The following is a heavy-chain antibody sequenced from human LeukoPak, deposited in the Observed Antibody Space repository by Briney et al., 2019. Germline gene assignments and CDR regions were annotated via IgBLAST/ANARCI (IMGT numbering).Heavy chain of an antibody. CDR3: ARAGPAVDTAMVDYFDY. V-gene: IGHV3-66*02. J-gene: IGHJ4*02. CDR2: IYSGGST. D-gene: IGHD5-18*01. CDR1: GFTVSSNY. Sequence: PGGSLRLSCAASGFTVSSNYMSWVRQAPGKGLEWVSVIYSGGSTYYADSVKGRFTISRDNSKNTLYLQMNSLRAEDTAVYYCARAGPAVDTAMVDYFDYWGQGTLVTVSS.